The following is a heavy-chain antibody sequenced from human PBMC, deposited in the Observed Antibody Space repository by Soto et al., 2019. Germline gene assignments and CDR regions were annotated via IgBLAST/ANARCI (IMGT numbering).Heavy chain of an antibody. CDR1: GFTFDDYA. CDR2: ISWNSGSI. Sequence: GGSLRLSCAASGFTFDDYAMHWVRQAPGKGLEWVSGISWNSGSIGYADSVKGRFTISRDNAKNSLYLQMNSLRAEDTALYYCAKDKSLGLLWFGEFDYWGQGTLVTVSS. CDR3: AKDKSLGLLWFGEFDY. V-gene: IGHV3-9*01. J-gene: IGHJ4*02. D-gene: IGHD3-10*01.